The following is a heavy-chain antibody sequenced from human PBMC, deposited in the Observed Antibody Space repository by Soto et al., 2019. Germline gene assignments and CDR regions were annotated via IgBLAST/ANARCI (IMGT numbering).Heavy chain of an antibody. J-gene: IGHJ6*02. CDR1: GFTFTSSA. CDR3: AAAAAGNYYYYYGMDV. D-gene: IGHD6-13*01. Sequence: EASVKVSCKASGFTFTSSAVQWVRQARGQRLEWIGWIVVGSGNTNYAQKFQERVTITRDMSTSTAYMELSSLRSEDTAVYYCAAAAAGNYYYYYGMDVWGQGTTVTVSS. CDR2: IVVGSGNT. V-gene: IGHV1-58*01.